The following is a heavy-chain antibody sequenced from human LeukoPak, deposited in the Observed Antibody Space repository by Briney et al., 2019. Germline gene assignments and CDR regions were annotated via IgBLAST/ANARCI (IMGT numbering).Heavy chain of an antibody. CDR3: ARGRIAVAGTKNYFDY. CDR1: AGSINNYY. CDR2: IYYSGST. V-gene: IGHV4-59*01. J-gene: IGHJ4*02. Sequence: PSETLSLTCTVSAGSINNYYWSWIRQPPGKGLEWIGYIYYSGSTNYNPSLKSRVTISVDTSKKQVSLNLSSVTAADTAVYYCARGRIAVAGTKNYFDYWGQGTLVTVSS. D-gene: IGHD6-19*01.